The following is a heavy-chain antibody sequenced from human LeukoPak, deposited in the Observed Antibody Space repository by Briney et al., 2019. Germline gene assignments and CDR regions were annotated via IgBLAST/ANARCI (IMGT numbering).Heavy chain of an antibody. CDR3: ARLPTIAATVVVDF. D-gene: IGHD6-13*01. CDR1: GGSINNHY. Sequence: SETLSLTCTVSGGSINNHYRSWIRQPPGKGLEWIGYVYSSGHTSYNPSLKNRVTISLDMSKHQFSLKLTSVTSADTAVYYCARLPTIAATVVVDFWGQGTLVTVSS. J-gene: IGHJ4*02. V-gene: IGHV4-59*11. CDR2: VYSSGHT.